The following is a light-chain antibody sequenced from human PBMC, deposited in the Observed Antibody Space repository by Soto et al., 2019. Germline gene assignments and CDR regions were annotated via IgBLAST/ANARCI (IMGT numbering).Light chain of an antibody. Sequence: DIAMTQSALSLPVTPGEPASISCRSSQSLLHSNGYNYLVWYLQKPGQSPQLLIYSGSNRASGVPDRFSGSGSGTDFTLKISRVEAEDVGTYYCLPAVHPPRTFGPGTKLEIK. CDR3: LPAVHPPRT. CDR1: QSLLHSNGYNY. V-gene: IGKV2-28*01. CDR2: SGS. J-gene: IGKJ2*01.